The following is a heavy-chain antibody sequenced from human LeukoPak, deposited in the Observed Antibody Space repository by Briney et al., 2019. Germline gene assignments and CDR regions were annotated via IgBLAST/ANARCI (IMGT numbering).Heavy chain of an antibody. CDR1: GGSISSHY. V-gene: IGHV4-59*11. Sequence: SETLSLTCTVSGGSISSHYWSWIRQPPGKGLKWIGYIYNSGSTNYNPALKSRVTISVDTSKNQFSLKLSSVTAADTAVYYCARGRDYYYYMDAWGKGTTVTVSS. J-gene: IGHJ6*03. CDR2: IYNSGST. CDR3: ARGRDYYYYMDA.